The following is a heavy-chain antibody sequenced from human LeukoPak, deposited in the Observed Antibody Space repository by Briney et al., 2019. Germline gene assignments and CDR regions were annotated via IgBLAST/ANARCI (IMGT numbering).Heavy chain of an antibody. D-gene: IGHD6-19*01. CDR2: ISGDGGST. V-gene: IGHV3-43*02. CDR1: GFTFDDYA. J-gene: IGHJ4*02. Sequence: PGGSLRLSCAASGFTFDDYAMHWVRQAPGKGLGWVPLISGDGGSTYYADSVKGRFTISRDNSKNSLYLQMNSLRTEDTALYYCAKDIGYSSGWYTFDYWGQGTLVTVSS. CDR3: AKDIGYSSGWYTFDY.